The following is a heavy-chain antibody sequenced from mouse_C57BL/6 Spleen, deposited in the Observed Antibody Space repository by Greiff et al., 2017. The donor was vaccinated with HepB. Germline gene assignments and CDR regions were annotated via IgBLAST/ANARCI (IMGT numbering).Heavy chain of an antibody. V-gene: IGHV1-63*01. D-gene: IGHD2-1*01. CDR2: IYPGGGYT. CDR1: GYTFTNYW. Sequence: VQRVESGAELVRPGTSVKMSCKASGYTFTNYWIGWAKQRPGHGLEWIGDIYPGGGYTNYNEKFKGKATLTADKSSSTAYMQFSSLTSEDSAIYYCARWDGKAAWFAYWGQGTLVTVSA. CDR3: ARWDGKAAWFAY. J-gene: IGHJ3*01.